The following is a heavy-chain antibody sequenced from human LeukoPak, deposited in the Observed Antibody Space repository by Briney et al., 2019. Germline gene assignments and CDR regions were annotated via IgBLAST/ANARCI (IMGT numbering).Heavy chain of an antibody. Sequence: SGGSLRLSCAASGFTFSSYGMSWVRQAPGKGLEWVSAISGSGGSTYYADSVKGRFTISRDNSKNTLYLQMNSLRAEDTAVYYCAKTGVAVTTRGWFDPWGQGTLVTVSS. V-gene: IGHV3-23*01. D-gene: IGHD4-17*01. J-gene: IGHJ5*02. CDR3: AKTGVAVTTRGWFDP. CDR1: GFTFSSYG. CDR2: ISGSGGST.